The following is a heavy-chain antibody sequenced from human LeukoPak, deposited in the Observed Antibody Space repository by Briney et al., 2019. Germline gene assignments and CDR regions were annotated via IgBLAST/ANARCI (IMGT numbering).Heavy chain of an antibody. CDR2: IKEDGSEK. CDR3: ARALKGVRRRIAGDTTFEYYYYMDV. D-gene: IGHD1-26*01. CDR1: GFTFSDAW. J-gene: IGHJ6*03. Sequence: GGSLRLSCAASGFTFSDAWMNWVRQAPGKGLEWVANIKEDGSEKYYVDSVKGRFTISRDNAKNSLYLQMNSLRAEDTAVYYCARALKGVRRRIAGDTTFEYYYYMDVWGKGTTVTISS. V-gene: IGHV3-7*01.